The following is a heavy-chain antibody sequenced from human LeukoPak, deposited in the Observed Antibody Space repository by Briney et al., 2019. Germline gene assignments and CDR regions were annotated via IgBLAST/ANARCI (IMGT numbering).Heavy chain of an antibody. J-gene: IGHJ3*01. CDR2: ISSGTTYT. Sequence: GGSLRLSCAASGFTFRDYYMSWIRQAPGKGLEWVSYISSGTTYTNDADSVRGRFITSRDNAKNSLYLRMNSLRAEDTAVYYCAKDRSCTGSSCNVGSWGQGTMVTVSS. D-gene: IGHD2-2*01. CDR1: GFTFRDYY. V-gene: IGHV3-11*05. CDR3: AKDRSCTGSSCNVGS.